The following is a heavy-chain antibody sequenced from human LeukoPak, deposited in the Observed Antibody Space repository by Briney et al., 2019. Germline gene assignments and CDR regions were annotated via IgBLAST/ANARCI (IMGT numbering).Heavy chain of an antibody. CDR2: INHSGST. J-gene: IGHJ6*02. CDR3: ARGGIGSKVNLHYYYYGMDV. V-gene: IGHV4-34*01. Sequence: PSETLSLTCAVYGGSFSGYYWSWIRQPPGKGLEWIGEINHSGSTNYNPSLKSRVTISVDTSKNQFSLKLSSVTAADTAVYYCARGGIGSKVNLHYYYYGMDVWGQGTTVTVSS. D-gene: IGHD3-10*01. CDR1: GGSFSGYY.